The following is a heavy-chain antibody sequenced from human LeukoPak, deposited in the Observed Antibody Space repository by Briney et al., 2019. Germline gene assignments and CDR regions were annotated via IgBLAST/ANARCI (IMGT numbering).Heavy chain of an antibody. CDR3: AKDLSPNGDAFDY. CDR1: RFTFHDYA. V-gene: IGHV3-9*01. D-gene: IGHD4-17*01. J-gene: IGHJ4*02. Sequence: GGSLSLSCAASRFTFHDYAMHWVRQAPGRVLEWVSGISWKSAGIVYADPVKGRFTISRDNAKNSLYLQMNSLRTEDTALYYCAKDLSPNGDAFDYWGQGTLVTVSS. CDR2: ISWKSAGI.